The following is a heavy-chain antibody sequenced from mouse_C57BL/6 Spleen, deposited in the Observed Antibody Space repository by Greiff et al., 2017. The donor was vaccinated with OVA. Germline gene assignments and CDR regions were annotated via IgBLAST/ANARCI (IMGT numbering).Heavy chain of an antibody. J-gene: IGHJ3*01. CDR2: IYPGSGST. D-gene: IGHD2-3*01. CDR3: ARGEIYDGYYVNAY. Sequence: QVHVKQPGAELVKPGASVKMSCKASGYTFTSYWITWVKQRPGQGLEWIGDIYPGSGSTNYNEKFKSKATLTVDTSSSTAYMQLSSLTSEDSAVYYCARGEIYDGYYVNAYWGQGTLVTVSA. CDR1: GYTFTSYW. V-gene: IGHV1-55*01.